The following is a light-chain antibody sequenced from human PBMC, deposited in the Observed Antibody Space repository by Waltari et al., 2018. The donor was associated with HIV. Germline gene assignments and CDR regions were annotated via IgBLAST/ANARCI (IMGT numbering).Light chain of an antibody. CDR2: EVS. CDR1: SSDVGGYNY. V-gene: IGLV2-14*01. J-gene: IGLJ3*02. CDR3: SSYTTTSTWV. Sequence: QSALTQPAPVSGSPGQSITISCTGTSSDVGGYNYVSWYQQHPGKAPKVMIYEVSNRPSGVSNRFSGSKSGNTASLTISGLQAEDEADYYCSSYTTTSTWVFGGGTKLTVL.